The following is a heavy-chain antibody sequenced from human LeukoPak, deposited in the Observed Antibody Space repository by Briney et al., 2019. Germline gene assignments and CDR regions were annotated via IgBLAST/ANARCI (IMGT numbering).Heavy chain of an antibody. D-gene: IGHD3-22*01. CDR3: ANGANYYDSSGYYYMVADY. CDR2: IYSGGST. J-gene: IGHJ4*02. V-gene: IGHV3-53*01. Sequence: GGSLRLSCAASGFTVSSNYMSWVRQAPGKGLEWVSVIYSGGSTYYADSVKGRFTISRDNSKNTLYLQMNSLRAEDTAVYYCANGANYYDSSGYYYMVADYWGQGTLVTVSS. CDR1: GFTVSSNY.